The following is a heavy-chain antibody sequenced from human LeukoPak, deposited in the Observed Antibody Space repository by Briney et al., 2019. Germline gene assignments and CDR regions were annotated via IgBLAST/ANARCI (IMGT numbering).Heavy chain of an antibody. D-gene: IGHD3-22*01. CDR2: IYYSGST. J-gene: IGHJ4*02. Sequence: SETLSLTCTVSGGSISSSSYYWGWIRQPPGKGLEWIGSIYYSGSTYYNPPLKSRVTISVDTSKNQFSLKLSFVTAADTAVYYCARVQRYYYDSSGYYYFDYWGQGTLVTVSS. CDR1: GGSISSSSYY. V-gene: IGHV4-39*07. CDR3: ARVQRYYYDSSGYYYFDY.